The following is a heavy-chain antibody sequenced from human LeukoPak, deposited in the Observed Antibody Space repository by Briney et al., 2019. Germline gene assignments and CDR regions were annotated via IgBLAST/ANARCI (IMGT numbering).Heavy chain of an antibody. CDR3: ARESLNYGMDV. CDR2: ISSSSSTI. J-gene: IGHJ6*02. CDR1: GFTFSSYS. Sequence: PGGSLRLSCAASGFTFSSYSMNWVRQAPGKGLEWVSYISSSSSTIYYADSVKGRFTISRDNAKNSLYLQMNSLRAEDTAVYYCARESLNYGMDVWGQGTTVTVSS. V-gene: IGHV3-48*04.